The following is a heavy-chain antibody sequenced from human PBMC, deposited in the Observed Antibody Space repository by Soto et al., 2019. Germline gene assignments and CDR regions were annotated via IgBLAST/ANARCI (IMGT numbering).Heavy chain of an antibody. J-gene: IGHJ6*02. D-gene: IGHD2-15*01. CDR3: ARGMEVVLLPSGRPYYYYGMDV. V-gene: IGHV4-61*01. CDR1: GGSVSSGSYY. CDR2: IYYSGST. Sequence: PSETLSLTCTVSGGSVSSGSYYWSWIRQPPGKGLEWIGYIYYSGSTNYNPSLKSRVTISVDTSKNQFSLKLSSVTAADTAVYYCARGMEVVLLPSGRPYYYYGMDVWGQGTTVTVSS.